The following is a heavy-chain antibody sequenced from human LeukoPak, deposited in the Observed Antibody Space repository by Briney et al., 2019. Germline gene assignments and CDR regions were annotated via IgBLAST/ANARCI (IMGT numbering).Heavy chain of an antibody. CDR1: EFTISSNY. V-gene: IGHV3-66*01. Sequence: GGSLRLSCAASEFTISSNYMSWVRQAPGKGLEWVSVIYSGGSTYYADSVKGRFTISRDNSKNTLYLQMNSLRAEDTAVYYCARDCCGYDTKYDYWGQGTLVTVSS. CDR3: ARDCCGYDTKYDY. J-gene: IGHJ4*02. CDR2: IYSGGST. D-gene: IGHD5-12*01.